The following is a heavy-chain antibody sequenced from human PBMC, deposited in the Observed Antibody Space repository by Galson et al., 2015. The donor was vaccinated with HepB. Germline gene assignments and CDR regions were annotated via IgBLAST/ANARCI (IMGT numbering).Heavy chain of an antibody. CDR1: GYTFTSYA. CDR3: AREGRGCTGDVRYSHVDY. J-gene: IGHJ4*02. V-gene: IGHV7-4-1*02. Sequence: SVKVSCKASGYTFTSYALNWVRQAPGQGLEWLGWINTNTGNPTYAQGFTGRFVFSLDTSVSTTYLQISSLKAEDTAVYYCAREGRGCTGDVRYSHVDYWGQGTLVTVSS. D-gene: IGHD2-8*02. CDR2: INTNTGNP.